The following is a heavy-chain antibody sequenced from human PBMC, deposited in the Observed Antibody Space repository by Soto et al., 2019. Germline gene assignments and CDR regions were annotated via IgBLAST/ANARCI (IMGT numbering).Heavy chain of an antibody. CDR3: ARECGGDCSNAFDL. J-gene: IGHJ3*01. Sequence: VQLVESGGGLVQPGGSLRLSCAASGFTVSSNYMNWVRQAPGKGLEWLSVLYSGAGTYYADSVKDRFTISRDNSKNTLYLQLNSLRAEDTAIYYCARECGGDCSNAFDLWGQGTMVTVSS. CDR1: GFTVSSNY. CDR2: LYSGAGT. V-gene: IGHV3-66*01. D-gene: IGHD2-21*01.